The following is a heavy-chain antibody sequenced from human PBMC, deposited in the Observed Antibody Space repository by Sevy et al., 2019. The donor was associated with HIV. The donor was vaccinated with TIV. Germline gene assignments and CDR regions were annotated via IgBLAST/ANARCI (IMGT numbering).Heavy chain of an antibody. CDR1: GGTFSSYA. Sequence: ASVKVTCKASGGTFSSYAISWVRQAPGQGLEWMGGIIPIFGTANYAQKFQGRVTITADESTGTAYMELSSLRSEDTAVYYCARGKKVAVAGLLPYYYYYGMDVWGQGTTVTVSS. D-gene: IGHD6-19*01. CDR3: ARGKKVAVAGLLPYYYYYGMDV. J-gene: IGHJ6*02. V-gene: IGHV1-69*13. CDR2: IIPIFGTA.